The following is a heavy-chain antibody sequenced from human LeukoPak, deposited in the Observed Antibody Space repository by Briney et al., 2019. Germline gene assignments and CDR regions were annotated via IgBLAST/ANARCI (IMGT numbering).Heavy chain of an antibody. CDR3: ARDFYDMVTGINYYFDS. J-gene: IGHJ4*02. V-gene: IGHV1-46*01. CDR1: GYTFSNFY. Sequence: ASVKVSCKASGYTFSNFYMHWVRQAPGQGLEWMGMINPIGGRTSNAQKFQGRVTMTRDMSTSTVYMDLSSLKSEDTAVYYCARDFYDMVTGINYYFDSWGQGTLVTVSS. CDR2: INPIGGRT. D-gene: IGHD3-9*01.